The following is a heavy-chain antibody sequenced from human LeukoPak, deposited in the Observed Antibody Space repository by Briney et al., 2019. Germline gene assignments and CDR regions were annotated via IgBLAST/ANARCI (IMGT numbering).Heavy chain of an antibody. J-gene: IGHJ4*02. V-gene: IGHV3-23*01. CDR1: GLTFSSYA. Sequence: PGGSLRLSCAASGLTFSSYAMSWVRQAPGKGLEWVSAISGRGGSTYYADSVKGRFTISRDNSKNTLYLQMNSLRAEDTAVYYCAKRSQWLVSPPDYWGQGTLVTVSS. CDR2: ISGRGGST. D-gene: IGHD6-19*01. CDR3: AKRSQWLVSPPDY.